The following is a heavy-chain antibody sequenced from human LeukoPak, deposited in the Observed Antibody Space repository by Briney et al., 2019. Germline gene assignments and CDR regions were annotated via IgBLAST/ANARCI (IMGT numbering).Heavy chain of an antibody. CDR1: GGSISSGDYY. V-gene: IGHV4-30-4*08. D-gene: IGHD4-11*01. CDR3: ARDATVTTNWFDP. CDR2: IYYSGST. Sequence: SQALSLTCTVSGGSISSGDYYWSWIRQPPGKGLEWIGYIYYSGSTYYNPSLKSRVTISVDTSKSQFSLKLSSVTAADTAVYYCARDATVTTNWFDPWGQGTLVTVSS. J-gene: IGHJ5*02.